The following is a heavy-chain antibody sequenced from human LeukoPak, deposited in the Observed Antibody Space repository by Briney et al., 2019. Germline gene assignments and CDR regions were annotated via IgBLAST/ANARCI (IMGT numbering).Heavy chain of an antibody. Sequence: GGSLRLSCAASGFTFSTYWMKWVRQAPGKGLEWVASIKEDGSDKYYVDSVKGRFSISRDNAKNSLYLQMNSLRTEDTAVYYCAKGGHYNFNYWGQGTLVTVSS. J-gene: IGHJ4*02. CDR2: IKEDGSDK. D-gene: IGHD4-11*01. CDR1: GFTFSTYW. CDR3: AKGGHYNFNY. V-gene: IGHV3-7*01.